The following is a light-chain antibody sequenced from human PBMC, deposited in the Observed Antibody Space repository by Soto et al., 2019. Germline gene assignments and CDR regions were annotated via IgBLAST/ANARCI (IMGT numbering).Light chain of an antibody. CDR1: HNINRY. V-gene: IGKV1-12*01. J-gene: IGKJ1*01. Sequence: QMTQSPSSVSASVGDRVTITCRASHNINRYLAWYQQKPGKAPKLLIYGANNLQPGVPTRFSGSGSGTEFTLTINNLQPEDAGSYFCQQANRFPWTFGQGT. CDR3: QQANRFPWT. CDR2: GAN.